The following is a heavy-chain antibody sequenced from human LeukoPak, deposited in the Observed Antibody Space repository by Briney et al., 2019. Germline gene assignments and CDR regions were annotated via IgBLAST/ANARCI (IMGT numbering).Heavy chain of an antibody. V-gene: IGHV1-2*02. J-gene: IGHJ4*02. D-gene: IGHD3-10*01. CDR1: GYTFTGYY. CDR2: VNPNSGGT. CDR3: ASDYYGAGSYYNSLDY. Sequence: PSVKVSCKASGYTFTGYYMHWVRQAPGHGLECMGWVNPNSGGTNYAQKFQGRVTRTRDTSISTAYMELSRLRSDDTAVYYCASDYYGAGSYYNSLDYWGQGTLVTVSS.